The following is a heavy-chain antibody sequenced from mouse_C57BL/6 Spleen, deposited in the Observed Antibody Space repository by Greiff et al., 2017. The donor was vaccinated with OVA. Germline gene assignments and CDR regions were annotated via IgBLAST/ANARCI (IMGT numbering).Heavy chain of an antibody. V-gene: IGHV5-12*01. D-gene: IGHD5-1*01. Sequence: EVHLVESGGGLVQPGGSLKLSCAASGFTFSDYYMYWVRQTPEKRLEWVAYISNGGGSTYYPDTVKGRFTISRDNAKNTLYLQMSRLKSEDTAMYYCARHTSFWYFDVWGTGTTVTVSS. J-gene: IGHJ1*03. CDR1: GFTFSDYY. CDR3: ARHTSFWYFDV. CDR2: ISNGGGST.